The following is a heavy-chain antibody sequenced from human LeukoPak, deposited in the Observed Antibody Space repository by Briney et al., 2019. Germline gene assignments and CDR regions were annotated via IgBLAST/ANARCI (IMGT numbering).Heavy chain of an antibody. J-gene: IGHJ4*02. D-gene: IGHD1-26*01. CDR1: GFTFSSIG. CDR2: ITNNGFSA. V-gene: IGHV3-23*01. Sequence: TGGSLRLSCAASGFTFSSIGMSWVRQAPGKGLEWVSGITNNGFSAYYADSVKGRFTISRDNSKNTLYLQMNSLRPEDTAVYYCAKDFWEPLDHWGQGTLVTVSS. CDR3: AKDFWEPLDH.